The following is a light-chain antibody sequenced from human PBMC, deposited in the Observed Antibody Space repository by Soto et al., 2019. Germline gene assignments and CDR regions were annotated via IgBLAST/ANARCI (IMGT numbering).Light chain of an antibody. Sequence: DVQMTQSPSSLSASVGDRVTITCQASQDINTYLNWYQQKPGKAPKLLIYDPSNLETGVPTGFTGSGSGTYSTFTISSLQPEVIATYFCQQYDFLVTFGQGTRVEIQ. CDR1: QDINTY. CDR3: QQYDFLVT. V-gene: IGKV1-33*01. CDR2: DPS. J-gene: IGKJ5*01.